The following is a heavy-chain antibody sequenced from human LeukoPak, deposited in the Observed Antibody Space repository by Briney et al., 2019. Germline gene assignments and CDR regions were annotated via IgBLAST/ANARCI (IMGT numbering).Heavy chain of an antibody. CDR2: IYYSGST. V-gene: IGHV4-59*01. CDR1: GGSISSYY. CDR3: ARGGSTSYREFLYNWFDP. D-gene: IGHD3-10*01. J-gene: IGHJ5*02. Sequence: SETLSLTCTVSGGSISSYYWSWIRQPPGKGLEWIGYIYYSGSTNYNPSLKSRVTISVDTSKNQFSLKLSSVTAADTAVYYCARGGSTSYREFLYNWFDPWGQGTRVTVSS.